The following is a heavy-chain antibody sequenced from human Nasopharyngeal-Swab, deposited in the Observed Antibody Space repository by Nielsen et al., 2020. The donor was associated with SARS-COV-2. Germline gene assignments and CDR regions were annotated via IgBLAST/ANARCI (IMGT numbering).Heavy chain of an antibody. CDR2: ISSSSSYI. CDR3: ARVAGLIAAAGDY. J-gene: IGHJ4*02. Sequence: VRQAPGKGLEWVSSISSSSSYIYYADSVKGRFTISRDNAKNSLYPQMNSLRAEDTAVYYCARVAGLIAAAGDYWGQGTLVTVSS. D-gene: IGHD6-13*01. V-gene: IGHV3-21*01.